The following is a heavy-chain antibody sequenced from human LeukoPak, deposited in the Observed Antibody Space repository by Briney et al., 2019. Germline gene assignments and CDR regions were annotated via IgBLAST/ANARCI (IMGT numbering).Heavy chain of an antibody. CDR3: ATGYCSSTNCRIDY. D-gene: IGHD2-2*03. CDR2: IRVYNGDT. J-gene: IGHJ4*02. V-gene: IGHV1-18*01. CDR1: GYSFSTYG. Sequence: ASVKVSCKTSGYSFSTYGISWVRQAPGQGLEWMGWIRVYNGDTNYAQKLQGRVTMTTDTSTSTAYMELRSLRSDDTAVYYCATGYCSSTNCRIDYWGQGTLVSVSS.